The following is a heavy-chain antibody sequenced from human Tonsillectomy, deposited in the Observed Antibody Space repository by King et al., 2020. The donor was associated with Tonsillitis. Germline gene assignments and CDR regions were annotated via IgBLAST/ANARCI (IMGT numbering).Heavy chain of an antibody. D-gene: IGHD3-16*01. J-gene: IGHJ3*02. CDR1: GFTFDDYA. Sequence: VQLVESGGGLVQPGRSLRLSCAASGFTFDDYAMHWVRQPPGKGLEWVSGISWNSGTIAYADSVKGRFTISRDNAKNSLYLQMNSLRAEDTALYYCAKDKGGLGTHDAFDIWGQGTMVTVSS. V-gene: IGHV3-9*01. CDR2: ISWNSGTI. CDR3: AKDKGGLGTHDAFDI.